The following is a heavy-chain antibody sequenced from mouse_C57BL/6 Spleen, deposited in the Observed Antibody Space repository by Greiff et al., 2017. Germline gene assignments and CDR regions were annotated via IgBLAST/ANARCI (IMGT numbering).Heavy chain of an antibody. J-gene: IGHJ3*01. V-gene: IGHV1-80*01. D-gene: IGHD2-4*01. CDR2: IYPGDGDT. CDR3: ARADYDYDWDWLAY. Sequence: VQLQQSGAELVKPGASVKISCKASGYAFSSYWMNWVKQRPGKGLEWIGQIYPGDGDTNYNGKFKGKATLTADKSSSTAYMQLSSLTSEDSAVYFCARADYDYDWDWLAYWGQGTLVTVSA. CDR1: GYAFSSYW.